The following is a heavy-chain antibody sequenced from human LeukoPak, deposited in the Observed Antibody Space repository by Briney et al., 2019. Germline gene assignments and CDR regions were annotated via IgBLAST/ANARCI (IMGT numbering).Heavy chain of an antibody. V-gene: IGHV3-21*04. D-gene: IGHD3-9*01. CDR3: AKWGDYDVLTGYYDPDY. Sequence: GGSLRLSCGASGFTFSYYSMNWVRQAPGKGLEWVSSISSNSNNIYYADSVKGRFTISRDNSKNTLYLQMNSLRAEDTAVYYCAKWGDYDVLTGYYDPDYWGQGTLVTVSS. CDR2: ISSNSNNI. J-gene: IGHJ4*02. CDR1: GFTFSYYS.